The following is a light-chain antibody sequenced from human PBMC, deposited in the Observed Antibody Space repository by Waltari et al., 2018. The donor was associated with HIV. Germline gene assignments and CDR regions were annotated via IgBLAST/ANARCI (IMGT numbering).Light chain of an antibody. V-gene: IGLV2-14*03. CDR3: ASNRLDYTLI. J-gene: IGLJ2*01. CDR1: STDSRFYQY. CDR2: DIH. Sequence: QSALTQPASVSGFLGQSINISCTGISTDSRFYQYVSWYQQHPGKIPRLIIFDIHKRPSRVSDHFSGSSSGNAASLTFSVLQSGDEAHYYCASNRLDYTLIFGGGTKLTVL.